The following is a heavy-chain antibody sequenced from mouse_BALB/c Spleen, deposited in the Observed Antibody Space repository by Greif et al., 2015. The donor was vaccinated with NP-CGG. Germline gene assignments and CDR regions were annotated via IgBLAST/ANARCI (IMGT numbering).Heavy chain of an antibody. CDR2: INPSTGYT. D-gene: IGHD1-1*01. Sequence: QVQLKESGAELAKPGASVKMSCKASGHTFTSYWMHWVKQRPGQGLEWIGYINPSTGYTEYNQKFKDKATLTADKSSSTAYMQLSGLTAEDSAVYYCATTVVATFAYWGQGTLVTVSA. CDR1: GHTFTSYW. V-gene: IGHV1-7*01. J-gene: IGHJ3*01. CDR3: ATTVVATFAY.